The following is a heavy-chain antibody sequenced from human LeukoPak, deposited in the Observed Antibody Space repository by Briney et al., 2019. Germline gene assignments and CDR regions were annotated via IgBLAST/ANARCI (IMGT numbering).Heavy chain of an antibody. CDR1: GFTVSSNY. D-gene: IGHD3-10*01. CDR2: IYSGGST. J-gene: IGHJ6*03. CDR3: ATGVLWFGESYYYMDV. V-gene: IGHV3-53*01. Sequence: GGSLRLSCAASGFTVSSNYMSWVRQAPGKGLEWVSVIYSGGSTYYADSVKGRFTISRDNSKNTLYLQMNSLRAEDTAVYYCATGVLWFGESYYYMDVWGKGTTVTISS.